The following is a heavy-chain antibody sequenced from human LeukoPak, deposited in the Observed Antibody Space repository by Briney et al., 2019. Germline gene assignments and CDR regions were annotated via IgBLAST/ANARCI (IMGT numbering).Heavy chain of an antibody. J-gene: IGHJ5*02. CDR2: INHSGST. V-gene: IGHV4-34*01. Sequence: SETLSLTCAVYGGSFSGYYWSWIRQPPRKGLEWIGEINHSGSTNYNPSLKSRVTISVDTSKNQFSLKLSSVTAADTAVYYCARGAFDIVVVPAAMRFDPWGQGTLVTVSS. CDR3: ARGAFDIVVVPAAMRFDP. CDR1: GGSFSGYY. D-gene: IGHD2-2*01.